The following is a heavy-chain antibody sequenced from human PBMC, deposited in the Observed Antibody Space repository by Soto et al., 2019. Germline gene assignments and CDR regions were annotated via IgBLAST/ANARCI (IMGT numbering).Heavy chain of an antibody. Sequence: GGSRRLSCAASRCTFSSYGMHRGRQAPRKGLESAAVISSDASNKYYADSVKGRFTISRDNSKNTLYLQMNSLRADDTAVYYCAKDNPPVGYCSGGSCYPYTYYYYYGMDVWGQGTTVTVSS. CDR3: AKDNPPVGYCSGGSCYPYTYYYYYGMDV. CDR2: ISSDASNK. CDR1: RCTFSSYG. V-gene: IGHV3-30*18. D-gene: IGHD2-15*01. J-gene: IGHJ6*02.